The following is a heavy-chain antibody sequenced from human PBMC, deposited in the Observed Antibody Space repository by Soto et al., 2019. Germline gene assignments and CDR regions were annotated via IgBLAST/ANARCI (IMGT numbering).Heavy chain of an antibody. Sequence: QVQLVESGGGVVQPGRSLRLSCAASGFTFSNYIMHWVRQAPGKGLEWVAIILHDGNNKYYADSVKGRFTISRDNYKNTLYLQMNSMRTEDTAIDYCARDDEGGSYCDLGYWGQGTLVTVSS. CDR2: ILHDGNNK. CDR3: ARDDEGGSYCDLGY. CDR1: GFTFSNYI. J-gene: IGHJ4*02. V-gene: IGHV3-30-3*01. D-gene: IGHD3-10*01.